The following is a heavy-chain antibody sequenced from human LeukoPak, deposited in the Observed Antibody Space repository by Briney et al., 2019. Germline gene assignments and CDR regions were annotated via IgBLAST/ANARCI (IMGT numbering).Heavy chain of an antibody. CDR3: AREGVVRGVPDAFDL. J-gene: IGHJ3*01. CDR2: IKQDGVEK. CDR1: GFTFNNYW. Sequence: GGSLRLSCAASGFTFNNYWMDWVRQVPGKGLEWVANIKQDGVEKYFVGSVKGRFAISRDNAKNSLYLQMNSLRVEDTAVYYCAREGVVRGVPDAFDLWGQGTMVTVSS. D-gene: IGHD3-10*01. V-gene: IGHV3-7*01.